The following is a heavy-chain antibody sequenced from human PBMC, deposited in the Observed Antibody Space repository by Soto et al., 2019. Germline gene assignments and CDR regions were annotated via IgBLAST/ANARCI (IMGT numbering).Heavy chain of an antibody. V-gene: IGHV3-48*02. CDR2: ISSISTTI. J-gene: IGHJ4*02. CDR1: GFTFSSYT. CDR3: ATPYISGYSFDY. D-gene: IGHD3-22*01. Sequence: GGSLRLSCTASGFTFSSYTMIWVRQAPGKGLEWLSYISSISTTIYYADSVKGRFTISRDNAKNSLYLQMNSLRDEDTAVYYCATPYISGYSFDYWGQGTLVTVSS.